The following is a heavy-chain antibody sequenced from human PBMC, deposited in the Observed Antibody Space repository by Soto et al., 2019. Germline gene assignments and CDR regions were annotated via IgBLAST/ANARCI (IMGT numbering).Heavy chain of an antibody. D-gene: IGHD2-21*02. CDR1: GFTFSSYA. J-gene: IGHJ3*02. CDR2: ISYDGSNK. CDR3: ARIKTAERADDAFEI. Sequence: GGSLRLSCAASGFTFSSYAMHWVRQAPGKGLEWVAVISYDGSNKYYADSVKGRFTISRDNSKNTLYLQMNSLRAEDTAVYYCARIKTAERADDAFEIWGQGTMVT. V-gene: IGHV3-30-3*01.